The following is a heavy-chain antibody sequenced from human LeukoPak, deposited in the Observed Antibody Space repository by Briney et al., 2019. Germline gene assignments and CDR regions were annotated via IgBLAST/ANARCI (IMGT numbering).Heavy chain of an antibody. Sequence: GGSLRLSCAASGFTFSDYYMSWIRQAPGKGLEWVSYISSSGSTIYYADSVKGRFTISRDNAKNSLYLQMNSLRAEDTAVYYCAREQLWSFIEYYAFDIWGQGTMVTVSS. V-gene: IGHV3-11*04. CDR3: AREQLWSFIEYYAFDI. J-gene: IGHJ3*02. CDR1: GFTFSDYY. CDR2: ISSSGSTI. D-gene: IGHD5-18*01.